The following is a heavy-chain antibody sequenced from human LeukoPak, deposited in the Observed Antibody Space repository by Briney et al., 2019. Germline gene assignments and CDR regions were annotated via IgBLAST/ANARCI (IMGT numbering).Heavy chain of an antibody. D-gene: IGHD3-3*01. CDR3: ARDQIGFWSGYPFDY. CDR2: ISSSSSYI. J-gene: IGHJ4*02. V-gene: IGHV3-21*01. Sequence: GGSLRLSCAASGFTFSSYSMNWVRQAPGKGLEWVSSISSSSSYIYYADSVKGRFTISRDNAKNSLYLQMNSLRAEDTAVYYCARDQIGFWSGYPFDYWGQGTLVTVSS. CDR1: GFTFSSYS.